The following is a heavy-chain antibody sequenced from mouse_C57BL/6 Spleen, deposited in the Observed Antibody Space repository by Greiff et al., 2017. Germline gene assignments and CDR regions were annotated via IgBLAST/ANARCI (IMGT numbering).Heavy chain of an antibody. J-gene: IGHJ4*01. V-gene: IGHV2-2*01. D-gene: IGHD2-4*01. CDR2: IWSGGST. Sequence: QVQLKQSGPGLVQPSQRLSITCTVSGFSLTSYGVPWVRQSPGKGLEWLGVIWSGGSTDYNAAFISSLSISKDNSKSQVFFKMNSRQAADTAIYYCARNPYDYDVGPVMDYWGQGTSVTVAS. CDR1: GFSLTSYG. CDR3: ARNPYDYDVGPVMDY.